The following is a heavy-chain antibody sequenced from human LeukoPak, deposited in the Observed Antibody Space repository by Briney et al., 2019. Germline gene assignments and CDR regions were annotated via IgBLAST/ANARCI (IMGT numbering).Heavy chain of an antibody. V-gene: IGHV3-20*04. Sequence: GGSLRLSCAASGFTFDDYGMSWVRQASGKGLEWVSGINWNGGSTGYADSVKGRFTISRDNAKNSLYLQMNSLRAEDTALYYCARDGGAYSSSSSYYYYYMDVWGKGTTVTVSS. J-gene: IGHJ6*03. CDR1: GFTFDDYG. CDR2: INWNGGST. D-gene: IGHD6-6*01. CDR3: ARDGGAYSSSSSYYYYYMDV.